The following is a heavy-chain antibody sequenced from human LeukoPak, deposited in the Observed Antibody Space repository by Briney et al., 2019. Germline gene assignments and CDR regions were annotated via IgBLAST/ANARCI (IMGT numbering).Heavy chain of an antibody. CDR1: GFTFSSYW. J-gene: IGHJ3*02. V-gene: IGHV3-48*04. CDR2: ISSSGSTI. D-gene: IGHD5-12*01. Sequence: GGSLRLSCAASGFTFSSYWMHWVRQAPGKGLEWVSYISSSGSTIYYADSVKGRFTISRDNAKNSLYLQMNSLRAEDTAVYYCTRESDIVATNDAFDIWGQGTMVTVSS. CDR3: TRESDIVATNDAFDI.